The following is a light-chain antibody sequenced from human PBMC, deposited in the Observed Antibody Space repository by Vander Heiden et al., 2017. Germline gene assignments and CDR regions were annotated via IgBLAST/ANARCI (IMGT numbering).Light chain of an antibody. V-gene: IGKV1-8*01. J-gene: IGKJ3*01. CDR3: QQYDSYPST. CDR2: AAS. Sequence: AIRITQSPSSLSASTGDRVTITCRASQGISSYLAWYQQKPGKAPKLLIYAASTLQSGVPSRFSGSGSGTDFTLTISCLQSEDFATYYCQQYDSYPSTFGHGTKVDIK. CDR1: QGISSY.